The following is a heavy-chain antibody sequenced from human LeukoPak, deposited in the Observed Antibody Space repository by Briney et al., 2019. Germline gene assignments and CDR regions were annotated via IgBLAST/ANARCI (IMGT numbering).Heavy chain of an antibody. CDR2: ISSSSSYT. CDR3: ARDGPGYYDYVWGSYRPKVIFDY. D-gene: IGHD3-16*02. Sequence: GGSLRLSCAASGFTFSDYYMSWIRQAPGKGLEWVSYISSSSSYTNYADSVKGRFTISRDNAKNSLYLQMNSLRAEDTAVYYCARDGPGYYDYVWGSYRPKVIFDYWGQGTLVTVSS. J-gene: IGHJ4*02. V-gene: IGHV3-11*06. CDR1: GFTFSDYY.